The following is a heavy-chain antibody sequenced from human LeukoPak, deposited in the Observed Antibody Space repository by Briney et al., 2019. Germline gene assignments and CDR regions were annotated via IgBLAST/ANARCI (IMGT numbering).Heavy chain of an antibody. Sequence: GGSLRLSCAASGFTFSSYAMSWVRQAPGKGLEWVSAISGSGGSTYYADSVKGRFTISRDNSKNTLYLQMNSLRAEDTAVYYCTRDSVGDSYADYWGQGTLVTVSS. CDR2: ISGSGGST. CDR3: TRDSVGDSYADY. V-gene: IGHV3-23*01. CDR1: GFTFSSYA. J-gene: IGHJ4*02. D-gene: IGHD5-18*01.